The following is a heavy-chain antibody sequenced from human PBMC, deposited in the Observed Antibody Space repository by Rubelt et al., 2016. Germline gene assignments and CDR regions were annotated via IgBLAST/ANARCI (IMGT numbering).Heavy chain of an antibody. Sequence: QLQLQESGPGLVKPSETLSLTCTVSGGPISSYYWSWIRKPPGKGLEWFGYIYYSGTTNYNPSLKGRVTISVDTSKNQFSLKRSSVTAADTAVYYCARAPGWSSGWLPYYFDYWGQGTLVTVSS. V-gene: IGHV4-59*01. CDR3: ARAPGWSSGWLPYYFDY. CDR2: IYYSGTT. D-gene: IGHD6-19*01. J-gene: IGHJ4*02. CDR1: GGPISSYY.